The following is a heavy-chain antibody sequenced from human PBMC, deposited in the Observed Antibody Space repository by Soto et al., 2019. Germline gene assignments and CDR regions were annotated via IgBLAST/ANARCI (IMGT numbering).Heavy chain of an antibody. J-gene: IGHJ6*03. CDR2: SYYSGST. CDR3: ATPPAIAARPHLSYYYYYMDV. CDR1: GGSISSSSYY. D-gene: IGHD6-6*01. V-gene: IGHV4-39*01. Sequence: PSETLSLTCTVSGGSISSSSYYWGWIRQPPGKGLEWIGSSYYSGSTYDNPSLKSRITISVDTSKNQFSLTLSSVTAADTAVYYCATPPAIAARPHLSYYYYYMDVWGKGTTVTVSS.